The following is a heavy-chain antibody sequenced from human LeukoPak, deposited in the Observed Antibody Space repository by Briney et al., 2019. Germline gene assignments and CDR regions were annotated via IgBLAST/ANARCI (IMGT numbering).Heavy chain of an antibody. Sequence: SETLSLTCTVSGGSISSYYWSWIRQPPGKGLEWIGYIYYSGSTNYNPSLKSRVTISVDTSKNQFSLKLSSVTAAATAVYYCARVQSWRRVGYCSGGSCYYYYYGMDVWGQGTTVTVSS. D-gene: IGHD2-15*01. V-gene: IGHV4-59*01. CDR1: GGSISSYY. CDR3: ARVQSWRRVGYCSGGSCYYYYYGMDV. CDR2: IYYSGST. J-gene: IGHJ6*02.